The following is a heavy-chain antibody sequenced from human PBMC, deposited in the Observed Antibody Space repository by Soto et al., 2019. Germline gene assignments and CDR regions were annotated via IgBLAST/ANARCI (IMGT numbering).Heavy chain of an antibody. D-gene: IGHD6-19*01. J-gene: IGHJ4*02. CDR3: AKDSFVAVAGYFDY. Sequence: LRLSWAASGFTFSSYAMIWVRQAPGKGLEWVSAISGSGGSTYYADSVKGRFTISRDNSKNTLYLQMNSLRAEDTAVYYCAKDSFVAVAGYFDYWGQGTLVTVSS. CDR2: ISGSGGST. CDR1: GFTFSSYA. V-gene: IGHV3-23*01.